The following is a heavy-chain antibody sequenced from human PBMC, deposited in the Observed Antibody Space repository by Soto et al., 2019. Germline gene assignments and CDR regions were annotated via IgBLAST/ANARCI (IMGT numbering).Heavy chain of an antibody. J-gene: IGHJ6*02. D-gene: IGHD3-3*01. CDR3: AKDWTGFGYYYYGMDV. Sequence: GGSLRLSCAASGFTFSSYAMSWVRQAPGKGLEWVSAISGSGGSTYYADSVKGRSTISRDNSKNTLYLQMNSLRAEDTAVYYCAKDWTGFGYYYYGMDVWGQGTTVTVSS. CDR2: ISGSGGST. CDR1: GFTFSSYA. V-gene: IGHV3-23*01.